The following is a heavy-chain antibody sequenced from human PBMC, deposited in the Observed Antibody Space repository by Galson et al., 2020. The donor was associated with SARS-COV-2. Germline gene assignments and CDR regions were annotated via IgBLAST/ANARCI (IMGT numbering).Heavy chain of an antibody. J-gene: IGHJ4*02. V-gene: IGHV3-53*05. CDR2: LYSGGSP. CDR3: ARGGGDYHGSGTYSQYCFDY. CDR1: GFTVSRNY. D-gene: IGHD3-10*01. Sequence: GGSLRLSCAASGFTVSRNYMSWVRQAPGKGLEWVSLLYSGGSPYYADSVKGRFTISSDNSKNTLYLQMNSLRAEDTAVYYCARGGGDYHGSGTYSQYCFDYWGQGTLVTVSS.